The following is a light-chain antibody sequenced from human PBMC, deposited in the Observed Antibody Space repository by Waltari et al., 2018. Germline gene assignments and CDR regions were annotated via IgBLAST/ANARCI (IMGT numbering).Light chain of an antibody. V-gene: IGLV2-14*03. J-gene: IGLJ1*01. CDR1: SSDVGGHNC. CDR2: DVS. CDR3: SSYGTSSPCVSGFYV. Sequence: QSALTQPASVSGSPGQSITISCTGTSSDVGGHNCVSWYQQHPGKAPTLMNYDVSKRPTGRSDRFSGSKSGNTAALTISLLQADDEADDYASSYGTSSPCVSGFYVSGTGTKVTVL.